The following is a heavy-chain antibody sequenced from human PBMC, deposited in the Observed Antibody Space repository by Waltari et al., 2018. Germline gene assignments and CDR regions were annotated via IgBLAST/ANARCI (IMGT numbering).Heavy chain of an antibody. D-gene: IGHD3-10*01. CDR1: GDTFTDNY. J-gene: IGHJ3*01. V-gene: IGHV1-69-2*01. Sequence: EVQLLQSGAEVQKPGTPGKISCKASGDTFTDNYIHWIQQAPGKGIQWMGLLGPEDSQAVDAEKVQGRVTMTADTSIHTAYMELTSLTSEDTAFYYCAAALGGGISSSRPFHFWGQDTMITVSS. CDR2: LGPEDSQA. CDR3: AAALGGGISSSRPFHF.